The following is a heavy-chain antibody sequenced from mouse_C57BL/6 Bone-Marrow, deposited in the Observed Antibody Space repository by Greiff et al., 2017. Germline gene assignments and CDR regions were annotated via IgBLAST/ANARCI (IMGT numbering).Heavy chain of an antibody. Sequence: VQLQQPGAELVMPGASVKLSCKASGYTFTSYWMHWVKQRPGQGLEWIGEIDPSDSYTNYNQKFKGKSTLTVDKSSSTAYMQLISLTSEDSAVYYCARFSIYDGYLWFAYWGQGTLVTVSA. CDR2: IDPSDSYT. J-gene: IGHJ3*01. CDR3: ARFSIYDGYLWFAY. V-gene: IGHV1-69*01. CDR1: GYTFTSYW. D-gene: IGHD2-3*01.